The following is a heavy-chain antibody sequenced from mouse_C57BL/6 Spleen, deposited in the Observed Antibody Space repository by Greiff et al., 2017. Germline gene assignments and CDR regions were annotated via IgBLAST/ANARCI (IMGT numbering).Heavy chain of an antibody. CDR2: IYPGDGDT. D-gene: IGHD1-1*01. V-gene: IGHV1-82*01. J-gene: IGHJ2*01. CDR3: ARTVVATRYCDY. CDR1: GYAFSSSW. Sequence: VQLQESGPELVKPGASVKISCKASGYAFSSSWMNWVKQRPGKGLEWIGRIYPGDGDTNYNGKFKGKATLTADKSSSTAYMQLSSLTSEDSASYFCARTVVATRYCDYWGQGTTLTVSS.